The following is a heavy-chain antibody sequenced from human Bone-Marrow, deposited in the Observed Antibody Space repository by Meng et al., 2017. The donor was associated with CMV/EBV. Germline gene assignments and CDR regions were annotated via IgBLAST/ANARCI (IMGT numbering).Heavy chain of an antibody. Sequence: SETLSLTCTVSGGSISSSSYYWGWIRQPPGKGLEWIGSIYYSGSTYYNPSLKSRVTISVDTSKNQFSLKLSSVTAADTAVYYCASLGANYGGNSGSDYWGQGTRVTVSS. V-gene: IGHV4-39*07. CDR3: ASLGANYGGNSGSDY. D-gene: IGHD4-23*01. CDR2: IYYSGST. CDR1: GGSISSSSYY. J-gene: IGHJ4*02.